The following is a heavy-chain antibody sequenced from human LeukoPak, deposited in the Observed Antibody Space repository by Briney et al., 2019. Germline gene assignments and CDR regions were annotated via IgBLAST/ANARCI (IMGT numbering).Heavy chain of an antibody. CDR2: IIPIFGTA. J-gene: IGHJ4*02. Sequence: SVKVSCKASGGTFSSYAISWVRQAPGQGLEWMGGIIPIFGTANYAQKFQGRVTITADESTSTAYMELSSLRSEDTAVYYCARVGRDGYNYWAFDYWGQGTLVTVSS. V-gene: IGHV1-69*13. CDR3: ARVGRDGYNYWAFDY. CDR1: GGTFSSYA. D-gene: IGHD5-24*01.